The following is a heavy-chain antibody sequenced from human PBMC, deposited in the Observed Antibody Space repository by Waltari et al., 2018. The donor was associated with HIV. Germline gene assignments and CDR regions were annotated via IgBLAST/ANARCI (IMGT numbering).Heavy chain of an antibody. D-gene: IGHD3-22*01. CDR2: ISSSSSYI. J-gene: IGHJ4*02. CDR3: VRDGGDYYYDTSGYHLYFDY. V-gene: IGHV3-21*01. Sequence: EVQLVESGGGVVKPGGSLRMSCGAFGFNVRSCRMNWVGQAPGKGLEWVSAISSSSSYIYYVDSVKGRFTISRDNPKNSLYLQMNRLRAEDTAVYYCVRDGGDYYYDTSGYHLYFDYWGQGTLVTVSS. CDR1: GFNVRSCR.